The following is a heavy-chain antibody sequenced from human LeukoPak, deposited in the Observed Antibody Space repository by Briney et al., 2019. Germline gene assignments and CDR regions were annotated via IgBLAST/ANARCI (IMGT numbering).Heavy chain of an antibody. D-gene: IGHD3-10*01. J-gene: IGHJ5*02. CDR3: ARRGYYGSGSYLLVSENPNWFDP. V-gene: IGHV5-51*01. CDR1: GYSFTTHW. Sequence: GESLQISCKASGYSFTTHWIGWVRQMPGKGLEWMGIIYPGDSDTRYSPSFQGQVTISADKSISTAYLQWSSLKASDTAMYYCARRGYYGSGSYLLVSENPNWFDPWGQGTLVTVSS. CDR2: IYPGDSDT.